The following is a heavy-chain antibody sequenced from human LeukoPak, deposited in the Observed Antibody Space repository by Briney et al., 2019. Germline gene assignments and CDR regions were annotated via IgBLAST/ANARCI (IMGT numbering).Heavy chain of an antibody. J-gene: IGHJ2*01. D-gene: IGHD7-27*01. CDR1: GYTFTSYG. Sequence: GASVKVSCKASGYTFTSYGISWVRQAPGKGLEWMGGFDPEDGETIYAQKFQGRVTMTEDTSTDTAYMELSSLRSEDTAVYYCARRNWGLGPGDWYFDLWGRGTLVTVSS. CDR2: FDPEDGET. CDR3: ARRNWGLGPGDWYFDL. V-gene: IGHV1-24*01.